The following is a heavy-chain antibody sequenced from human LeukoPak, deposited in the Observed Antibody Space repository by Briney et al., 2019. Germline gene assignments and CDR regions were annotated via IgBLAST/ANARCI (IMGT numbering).Heavy chain of an antibody. CDR2: ISSSSSTI. D-gene: IGHD2-2*02. V-gene: IGHV3-48*01. J-gene: IGHJ4*02. CDR1: GFTFSSYS. Sequence: GGSLRLSCAASGFTFSSYSMNWVRQAPGKGLEWVSYISSSSSTIYYADSVKGRFTISRDNSKNTLYLQMNSLRAEDTAVYYCAKEGCSSTSCYTGGGYFDYWGQGTLVTVSS. CDR3: AKEGCSSTSCYTGGGYFDY.